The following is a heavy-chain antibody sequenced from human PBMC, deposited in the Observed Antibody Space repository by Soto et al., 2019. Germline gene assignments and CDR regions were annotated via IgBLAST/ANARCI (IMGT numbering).Heavy chain of an antibody. Sequence: ASVQVSCKASGYTFSDYYIHWVRQAPGLGLEWMGWINPNSGGTKYAPKFQGGVTMTRDTSITTAYMELSRLRSGDTAVYYCAREPATAKPEGVDFWGQGTLVTVSS. V-gene: IGHV1-2*02. CDR3: AREPATAKPEGVDF. D-gene: IGHD1-1*01. CDR1: GYTFSDYY. J-gene: IGHJ4*02. CDR2: INPNSGGT.